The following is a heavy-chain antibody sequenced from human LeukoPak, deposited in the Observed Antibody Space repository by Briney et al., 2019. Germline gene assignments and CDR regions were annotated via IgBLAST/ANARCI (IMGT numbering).Heavy chain of an antibody. J-gene: IGHJ4*02. D-gene: IGHD3-3*01. CDR3: AKDAPPSLRFLEWLPLDY. V-gene: IGHV3-30*18. CDR2: ISYDGSNK. Sequence: GGSLRLSCAASGFTFSSYGMHWVRQAPGKGLEWVAVISYDGSNKYYADSAKGRFTISRDNSKNTLYLQMNSLRAEDTAVYYCAKDAPPSLRFLEWLPLDYWGQGTLVTVSS. CDR1: GFTFSSYG.